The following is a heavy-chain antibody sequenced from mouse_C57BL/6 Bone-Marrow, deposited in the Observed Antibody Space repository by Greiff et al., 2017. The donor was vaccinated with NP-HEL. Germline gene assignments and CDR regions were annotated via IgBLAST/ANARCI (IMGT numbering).Heavy chain of an antibody. CDR1: GYTFTSYW. J-gene: IGHJ4*01. V-gene: IGHV1-61*01. CDR3: ARGRITTVVARFYYAMDY. CDR2: IYPSDSET. Sequence: VQLQQPGAELVRPGSSVKLSCKASGYTFTSYWMDWVKQRPGQGLEWIGNIYPSDSETHYNQKFKDKATLTVDKSSSTAYMQLSSPTSEDSAVYYCARGRITTVVARFYYAMDYWGQGTSVTVSS. D-gene: IGHD1-1*01.